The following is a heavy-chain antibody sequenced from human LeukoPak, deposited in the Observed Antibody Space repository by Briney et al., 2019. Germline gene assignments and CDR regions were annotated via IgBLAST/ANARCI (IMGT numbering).Heavy chain of an antibody. D-gene: IGHD3-16*01. V-gene: IGHV1-18*01. J-gene: IGHJ4*02. Sequence: ASVNVSCKASGYTFTSYCISWVRQPPGQGLEWMGWISAYNGNTNYAQKLQGRVKMNTDTCTSTAYMELRSLRSDDTAVYYCARVRINEQESDYWGQGTLVSVSS. CDR1: GYTFTSYC. CDR2: ISAYNGNT. CDR3: ARVRINEQESDY.